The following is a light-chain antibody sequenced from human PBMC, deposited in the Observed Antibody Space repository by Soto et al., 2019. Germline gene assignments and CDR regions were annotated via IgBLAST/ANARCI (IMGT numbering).Light chain of an antibody. V-gene: IGKV3-15*01. Sequence: EIAMTQSPATLSVSPGERATLSCRASQNVNSNLAWYQQKPGQAPRLLIYGASTRATGIPARFSGSGSGTEFTVTISSLQSEDFAVYYCQQDNNWPLTFGGGTKVEIK. CDR1: QNVNSN. J-gene: IGKJ4*01. CDR3: QQDNNWPLT. CDR2: GAS.